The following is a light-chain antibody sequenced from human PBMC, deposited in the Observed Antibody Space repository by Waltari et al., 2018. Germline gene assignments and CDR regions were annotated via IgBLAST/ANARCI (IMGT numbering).Light chain of an antibody. V-gene: IGLV2-14*01. Sequence: QSALTQSASVSGSLGQSISISCAGTSNDVGAHNLVSWYQQYPGRAPKLVIYEVTNRTSGIYSRVSGCKSGNTASLTISGLQSEDEAEYFCSSYSTTFTVLFGGGTKVTV. CDR2: EVT. CDR1: SNDVGAHNL. CDR3: SSYSTTFTVL. J-gene: IGLJ3*02.